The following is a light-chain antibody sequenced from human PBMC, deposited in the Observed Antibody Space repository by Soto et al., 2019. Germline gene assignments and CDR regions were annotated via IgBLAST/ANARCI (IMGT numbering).Light chain of an antibody. J-gene: IGKJ4*01. CDR1: QSVSSSY. CDR3: QQYGTSPLT. Sequence: ETVLTQSPGTLSLSPGERATLSCRASQSVSSSYVAWYQQKRGQAPRLLIYGASSRATGIPDRFSGSGSGTDFTLTTSRLEPEDFAVYYCQQYGTSPLTFGGGTKVEIK. CDR2: GAS. V-gene: IGKV3-20*01.